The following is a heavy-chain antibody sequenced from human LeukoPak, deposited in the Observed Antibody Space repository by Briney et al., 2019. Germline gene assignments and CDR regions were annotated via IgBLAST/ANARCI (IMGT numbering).Heavy chain of an antibody. CDR1: GFTFSSYA. CDR3: AGTDDY. J-gene: IGHJ4*02. Sequence: GGSLRLSCAASGFTFSSYAMHWVRQAPGKGLEWVAVISYDGSNKYYADSVKGRFTISRDNSKNTLYLQMNSLRAEDTAVYYCAGTDDYWAREPWSPSPQ. V-gene: IGHV3-30-3*01. CDR2: ISYDGSNK.